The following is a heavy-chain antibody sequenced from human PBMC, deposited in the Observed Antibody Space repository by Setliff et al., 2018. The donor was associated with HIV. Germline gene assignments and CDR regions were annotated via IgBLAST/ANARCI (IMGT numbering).Heavy chain of an antibody. V-gene: IGHV3-48*01. D-gene: IGHD6-13*01. J-gene: IGHJ4*02. CDR3: AREDSSWYGSLDY. CDR2: ISSVSGSTI. CDR1: GFTFSRYS. Sequence: PGGSLRLSCAASGFTFSRYSMNWVRQAPGKGLEWVSYISSVSGSTIYYADSVKGRFTISRDNAKNSMFLQMNSLRAEDTAVYYCAREDSSWYGSLDYWGQGTPVTVSS.